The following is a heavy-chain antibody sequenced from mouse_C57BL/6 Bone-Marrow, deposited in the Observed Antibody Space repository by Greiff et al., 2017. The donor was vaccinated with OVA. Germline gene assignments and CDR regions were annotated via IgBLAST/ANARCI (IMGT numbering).Heavy chain of an antibody. Sequence: QVQLQQSGAELVMPGASVKLSCKASGYTFTSYWMHWVKQRPGQGLEWIGEIDPSDSYTNYNQKFKGKSTLTVDKSSSTAYMQLSSLTSEDSAVYYCARHYGSLYAMDYWGQGTSVTVSS. CDR3: ARHYGSLYAMDY. V-gene: IGHV1-69*01. D-gene: IGHD1-1*01. J-gene: IGHJ4*01. CDR1: GYTFTSYW. CDR2: IDPSDSYT.